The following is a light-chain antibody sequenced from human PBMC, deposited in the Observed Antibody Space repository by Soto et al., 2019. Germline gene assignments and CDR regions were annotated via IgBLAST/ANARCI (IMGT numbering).Light chain of an antibody. Sequence: QSALTQPRSVSGSPGQSVTISCTGTSSDVGGYNYVSWYQQHPGKAPKLMIYDVSKRPSGVPDRFSGSKSGNTASLTISGLQAEDEADYYCCSYAGSYRYVFGTGTKLTV. CDR3: CSYAGSYRYV. V-gene: IGLV2-11*01. CDR1: SSDVGGYNY. CDR2: DVS. J-gene: IGLJ1*01.